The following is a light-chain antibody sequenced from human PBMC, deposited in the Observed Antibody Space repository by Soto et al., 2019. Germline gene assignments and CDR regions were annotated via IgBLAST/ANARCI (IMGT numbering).Light chain of an antibody. CDR2: EVK. Sequence: QSALTQPASVSGSPGQSITVSCTGTSGDVGASDYVSWYQHHPGKAPKTIIYEVKNRPSGVSRRFSGSKSANTASLTISGLQAEDEADYYWTSFTTSTPLYGFGTGTQLTV. CDR1: SGDVGASDY. CDR3: TSFTTSTPLYG. V-gene: IGLV2-14*01. J-gene: IGLJ1*01.